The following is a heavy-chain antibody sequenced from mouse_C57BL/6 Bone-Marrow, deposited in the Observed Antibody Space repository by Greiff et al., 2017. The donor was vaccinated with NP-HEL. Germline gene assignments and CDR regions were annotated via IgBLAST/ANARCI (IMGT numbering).Heavy chain of an antibody. CDR3: ASLITTVVAPWGWYFDV. CDR1: GYTFTSYW. J-gene: IGHJ1*03. CDR2: IHPNSGST. D-gene: IGHD1-1*01. V-gene: IGHV1-64*01. Sequence: QVQLQQPGAELVKPGASVKLSCKASGYTFTSYWMHWVKQRPGQGLEWIGMIHPNSGSTNYNEKFKSKATLTGDKSSSTAYMQLSSLKSEDSAVYYCASLITTVVAPWGWYFDVWGTGTTVTVSS.